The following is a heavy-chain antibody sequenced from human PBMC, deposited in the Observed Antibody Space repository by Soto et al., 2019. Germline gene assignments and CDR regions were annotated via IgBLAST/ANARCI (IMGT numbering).Heavy chain of an antibody. CDR2: VYPGDSDT. J-gene: IGHJ4*02. CDR3: ARVMISTTTPFYFDF. D-gene: IGHD2-21*01. CDR1: GYSFTTYW. V-gene: IGHV5-51*03. Sequence: PGESLKISCKGSGYSFTTYWIAWVRQMPGKGLEWMGIVYPGDSDTRYSPSFQGQVTISGDKSINTAYLHWSSLKASDTAMYYCARVMISTTTPFYFDFWGQGTLVTVS.